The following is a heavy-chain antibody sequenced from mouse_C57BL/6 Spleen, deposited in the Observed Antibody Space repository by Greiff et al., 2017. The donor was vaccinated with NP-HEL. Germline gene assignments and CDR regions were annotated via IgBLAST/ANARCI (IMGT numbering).Heavy chain of an antibody. Sequence: QVQLKESGAELAQPGASVKLSCKASGYTFTSYWMHWVKQRPGQGLEWIGYINPSSGYTKYNQKFKDKATLTADKSSSTAYMQLSSLTYEDSAVYYCAREVGATTIRTWFAYWGQGTLVTVAA. CDR2: INPSSGYT. J-gene: IGHJ3*01. V-gene: IGHV1-7*01. CDR1: GYTFTSYW. D-gene: IGHD2-12*01. CDR3: AREVGATTIRTWFAY.